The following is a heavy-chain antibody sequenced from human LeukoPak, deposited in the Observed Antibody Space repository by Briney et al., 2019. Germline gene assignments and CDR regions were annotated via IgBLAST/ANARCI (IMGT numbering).Heavy chain of an antibody. CDR2: ISWNSGSI. Sequence: GGSLRLSCAASGFTFDDYAMHWVRQAPGKGLEWVSGISWNSGSIGYADSVKGRFTISRDNAKNSLYLQMNSLRAEDTALYYCAKASRRSGYWDYYYYYYMDVWGKGTTVTISS. CDR1: GFTFDDYA. V-gene: IGHV3-9*01. CDR3: AKASRRSGYWDYYYYYYMDV. J-gene: IGHJ6*03. D-gene: IGHD3-3*01.